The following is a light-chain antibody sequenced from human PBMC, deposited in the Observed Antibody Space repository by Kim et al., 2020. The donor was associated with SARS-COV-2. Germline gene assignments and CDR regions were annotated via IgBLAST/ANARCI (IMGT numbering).Light chain of an antibody. CDR3: NSGDSSGNHWV. CDR2: GKN. J-gene: IGLJ3*02. CDR1: SHRSCY. Sequence: ARGHTGSIAGKRNSHRSCYASWYQQKPGQAPVLVIYGKNNRPSGIPDRFSGSSSGNTASLTITGAQAEDEADYYCNSGDSSGNHWVFGGGTQLTVL. V-gene: IGLV3-19*01.